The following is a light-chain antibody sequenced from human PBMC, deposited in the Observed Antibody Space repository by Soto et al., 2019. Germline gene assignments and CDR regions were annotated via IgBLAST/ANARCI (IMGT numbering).Light chain of an antibody. V-gene: IGKV3-15*01. CDR3: XQYHNLWT. CDR2: RAS. Sequence: EIVMTQSPATLSVSPGERATLSCTASHYVYSNVAWFQQRPGQAPRLLIYRASTRATGTPARFSGSGSGTEFTLTITSLQSXXFALXXXXQYHNLWTFGQGTEVEIK. J-gene: IGKJ1*01. CDR1: HYVYSN.